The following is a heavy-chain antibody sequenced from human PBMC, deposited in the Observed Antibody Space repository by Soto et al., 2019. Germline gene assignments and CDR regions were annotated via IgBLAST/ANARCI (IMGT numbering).Heavy chain of an antibody. V-gene: IGHV3-9*01. J-gene: IGHJ2*01. CDR1: GFTFDDYA. D-gene: IGHD2-15*01. CDR2: ISWNSGSI. Sequence: EVQLVESGGGLVQPGRSLRLSCAASGFTFDDYAMHWVRQAPGKGLEWVSGISWNSGSIGYADSVKGRFTISRDNAKNSLYVQMNSLRAEDTALYYCAKDIALVVAAPIGYCDLWGRGTLVTVSS. CDR3: AKDIALVVAAPIGYCDL.